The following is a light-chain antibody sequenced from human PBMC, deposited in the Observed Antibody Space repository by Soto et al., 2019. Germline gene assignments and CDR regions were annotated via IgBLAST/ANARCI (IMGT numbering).Light chain of an antibody. CDR2: WAS. CDR3: HQYYTYPFT. V-gene: IGKV4-1*01. CDR1: QSVLYSSNNKNY. J-gene: IGKJ3*01. Sequence: DIVMTQSPDSLAVSLGERATFNCKSSQSVLYSSNNKNYLAWYQQKPGQPPKLLLYWASTRESGVPDRFSGSGSGTDFTLTISSLQAEDVAVYYCHQYYTYPFTFGPGTKVDIK.